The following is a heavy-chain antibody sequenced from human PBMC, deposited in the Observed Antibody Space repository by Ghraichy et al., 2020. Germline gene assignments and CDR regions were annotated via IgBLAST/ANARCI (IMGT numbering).Heavy chain of an antibody. D-gene: IGHD1-1*01. V-gene: IGHV4-39*07. Sequence: SETLSLTCTVSGGSISSSSYYWGWIRQPPGKGLEWIGSIYYSGSTYYNPSLKSRVTISVDTSKNQFSLKLSSVTAADTAVYYCARGGYNWSQAPFDYWGQGTLVTVSS. CDR2: IYYSGST. CDR1: GGSISSSSYY. J-gene: IGHJ4*02. CDR3: ARGGYNWSQAPFDY.